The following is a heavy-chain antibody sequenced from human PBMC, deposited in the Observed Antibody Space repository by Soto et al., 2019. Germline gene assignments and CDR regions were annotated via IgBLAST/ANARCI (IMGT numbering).Heavy chain of an antibody. V-gene: IGHV3-11*01. J-gene: IGHJ6*03. Sequence: PGGSLRLSCAASGFTFSDYYMSWIRQAPGKGLEWVSYISSSGSTIYYADSVKGRFTISRDNAKNSLYLQMNSLRAEDTAVYYCARSYSSSWYEFPYCMDVWGKGTTVTVSS. CDR3: ARSYSSSWYEFPYCMDV. D-gene: IGHD6-13*01. CDR2: ISSSGSTI. CDR1: GFTFSDYY.